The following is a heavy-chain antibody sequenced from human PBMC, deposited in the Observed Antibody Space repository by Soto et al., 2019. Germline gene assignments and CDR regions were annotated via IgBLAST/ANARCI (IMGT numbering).Heavy chain of an antibody. D-gene: IGHD3-10*01. J-gene: IGHJ6*02. V-gene: IGHV3-66*01. Sequence: SSSGATSGFTVSSHYMIWVRQAPGKGLEWVSVIFSGGSTYYADSVKGRFTISRDNSKNTLYLQMNSLRAEDTAVYYCARDMVRGMDVWGQGTTVTVSS. CDR2: IFSGGST. CDR1: GFTVSSHY. CDR3: ARDMVRGMDV.